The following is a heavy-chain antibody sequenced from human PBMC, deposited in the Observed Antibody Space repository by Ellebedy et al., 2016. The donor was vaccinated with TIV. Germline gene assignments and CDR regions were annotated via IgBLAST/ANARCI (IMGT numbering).Heavy chain of an antibody. Sequence: GGSLRLSCEVSGFTFSGYYMHWVRQAPGKGLVWVARINTDGSSASYADSVEGRFTISRDNARKTLYLQVDRLRAEDTAVYYCARESVRYFDWDFWGQGTLVTVSS. CDR3: ARESVRYFDWDF. CDR2: INTDGSSA. D-gene: IGHD3-9*01. CDR1: GFTFSGYY. V-gene: IGHV3-74*01. J-gene: IGHJ4*02.